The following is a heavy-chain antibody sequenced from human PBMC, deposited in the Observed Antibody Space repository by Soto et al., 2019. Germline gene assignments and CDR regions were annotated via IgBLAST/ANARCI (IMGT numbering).Heavy chain of an antibody. CDR3: AISVVVPAALRPRESTDI. Sequence: ASVKVSCKASGYTFTSSGISWGRQAPGQGLEWMGWISAYNGNTNYAQKLQGRVTMTTDTSTSTAYMELRSLRSDDTAVYYCAISVVVPAALRPRESTDIRGQAIMVT. D-gene: IGHD2-2*01. V-gene: IGHV1-18*01. CDR1: GYTFTSSG. CDR2: ISAYNGNT. J-gene: IGHJ3*02.